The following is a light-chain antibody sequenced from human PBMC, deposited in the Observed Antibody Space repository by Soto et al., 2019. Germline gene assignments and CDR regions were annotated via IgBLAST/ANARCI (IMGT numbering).Light chain of an antibody. CDR3: QSYDNSLSGRV. CDR1: TSNIGAGYD. V-gene: IGLV1-40*01. Sequence: QSVLTQPPSVSGAPGQGVLISCTGSTSNIGAGYDVHWYQQFPGTAPKLLIYGNSNRPSEVPDRFSGSKSGTSASLAITGLQAEDEADYYCQSYDNSLSGRVFGGGTRSPS. J-gene: IGLJ2*01. CDR2: GNS.